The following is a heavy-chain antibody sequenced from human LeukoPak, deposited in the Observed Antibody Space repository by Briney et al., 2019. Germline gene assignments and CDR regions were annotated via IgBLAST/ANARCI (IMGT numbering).Heavy chain of an antibody. V-gene: IGHV4-59*08. CDR2: IYYSGST. J-gene: IGHJ5*02. Sequence: PSDTLSLTCTVSGGSISSYYWSWIRQPPGKGLDWSGYIYYSGSTNYNPSLKSRVTISVDTSKNQSSLKLSSVTAADTAVYYCARTDCSSTSCLANWFDPWGQGTLVTVSS. D-gene: IGHD2-2*01. CDR3: ARTDCSSTSCLANWFDP. CDR1: GGSISSYY.